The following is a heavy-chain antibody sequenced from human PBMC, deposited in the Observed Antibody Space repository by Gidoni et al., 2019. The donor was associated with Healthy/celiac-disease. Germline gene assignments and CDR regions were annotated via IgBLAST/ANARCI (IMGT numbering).Heavy chain of an antibody. J-gene: IGHJ3*02. V-gene: IGHV4-34*01. CDR2: INHSGST. CDR1: GGSFSGYY. CDR3: ARRGPIIGQWLVYPTHFAFDI. D-gene: IGHD6-19*01. Sequence: QVQLQQWGAGLLKPSETLSLTRSVYGGSFSGYYWRWSRQPPGKGLGWIGEINHSGSTNYNPSLKSQVTISVDTSKNQFSLKLSSVTAADTAVYYCARRGPIIGQWLVYPTHFAFDIWGQGTMVTVSS.